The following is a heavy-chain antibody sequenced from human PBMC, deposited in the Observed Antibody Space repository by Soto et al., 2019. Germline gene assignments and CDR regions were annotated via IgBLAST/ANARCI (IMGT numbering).Heavy chain of an antibody. CDR1: GGSISSYY. CDR2: IYTSGST. J-gene: IGHJ4*02. CDR3: ARVLGYCSSTSCYDYFDY. D-gene: IGHD2-2*01. V-gene: IGHV4-4*07. Sequence: SETLSLTCTVSGGSISSYYWSWIRQPAGKGLEWIGRIYTSGSTNYNPSLKSRVTMSVDTSKNQFSLKLSSVTAADTAVYYCARVLGYCSSTSCYDYFDYWGQGTLVTV.